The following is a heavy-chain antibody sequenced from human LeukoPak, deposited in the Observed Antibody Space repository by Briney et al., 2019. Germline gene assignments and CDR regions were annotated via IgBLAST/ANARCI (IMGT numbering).Heavy chain of an antibody. CDR3: ARDTGNYYYGMDV. CDR1: GGSFSGYY. CDR2: INHSGST. Sequence: SETLSLTCAVYGGSFSGYYWSWIRQPPGKGLEWIGEINHSGSTNYNPSPKSRVTISVDTSKNQFSLKLSSVTAADTAVYYCARDTGNYYYGMDVWGQGTTVTVSS. J-gene: IGHJ6*02. D-gene: IGHD1-14*01. V-gene: IGHV4-34*01.